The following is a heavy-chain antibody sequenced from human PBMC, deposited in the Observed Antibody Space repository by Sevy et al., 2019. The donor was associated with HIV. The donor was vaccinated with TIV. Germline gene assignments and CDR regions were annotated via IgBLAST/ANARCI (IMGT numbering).Heavy chain of an antibody. CDR3: AKGNSGSFDY. CDR1: GFSFSNYC. J-gene: IGHJ4*02. D-gene: IGHD3-10*01. CDR2: IKQDESER. Sequence: GGSLRISCAASGFSFSNYCMHWVRQAPGKGLEWVANIKQDESERYYVASVKGRFTISRDNAKNSVYLEMNSLRPDDTAIYYCAKGNSGSFDYWGQGTLVTVSS. V-gene: IGHV3-7*01.